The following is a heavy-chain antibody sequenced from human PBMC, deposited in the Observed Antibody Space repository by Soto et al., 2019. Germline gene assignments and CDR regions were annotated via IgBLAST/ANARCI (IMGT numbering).Heavy chain of an antibody. CDR3: ARRPSDYNSIAYLAWFHP. Sequence: QLQLQESGPLLVKPSEPLYLTCTVSGGSIIISNSYWGGIRQPPGKGLELLASISLGRSTFYNPSRTGRVTISVDTANNQFSLEVTSVTAADTAVYYCARRPSDYNSIAYLAWFHPWGPGDRVNVSS. J-gene: IGHJ5*02. V-gene: IGHV4-39*01. CDR2: ISLGRST. D-gene: IGHD3-22*01. CDR1: GGSIIISNSY.